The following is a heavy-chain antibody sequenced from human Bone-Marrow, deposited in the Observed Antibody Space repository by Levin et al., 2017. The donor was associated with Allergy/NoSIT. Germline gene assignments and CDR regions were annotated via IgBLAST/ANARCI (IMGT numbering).Heavy chain of an antibody. V-gene: IGHV2-5*02. J-gene: IGHJ4*02. D-gene: IGHD1-7*01. CDR3: AHRGIGVTVDWDYGDFDY. CDR1: GFSLSTSGVG. CDR2: IYWDNDK. Sequence: SGPTLVKPTQTLTLTCSFSGFSLSTSGVGVGWIRQPPGKALEYLALIYWDNDKRYSPSLQNRLTIAKDTSKNQVVLTMTNMDPVDTATIYGAHRGIGVTVDWDYGDFDYWGQGILVTVSS.